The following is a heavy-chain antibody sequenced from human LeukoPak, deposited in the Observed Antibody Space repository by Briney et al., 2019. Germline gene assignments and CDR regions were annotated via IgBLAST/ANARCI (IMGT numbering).Heavy chain of an antibody. CDR3: ARGSSYSSSSPYFDY. CDR1: GFIFNNYA. Sequence: GGSLRLSCAASGFIFNNYAIHWVRQAPGKGLEWVAVISYDGSSKYYADSVMGRFTISRDNSKNTLYLQMNSLRTEDTTIYYYARGSSYSSSSPYFDYWGQGTLVTVSS. D-gene: IGHD6-6*01. CDR2: ISYDGSSK. J-gene: IGHJ4*02. V-gene: IGHV3-30-3*01.